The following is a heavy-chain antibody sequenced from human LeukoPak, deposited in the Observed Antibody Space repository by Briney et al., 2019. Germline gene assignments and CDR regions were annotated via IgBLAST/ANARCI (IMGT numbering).Heavy chain of an antibody. CDR2: ISGSGGST. CDR3: AKEMALSYSSSWYGDY. CDR1: GFTFSSYA. D-gene: IGHD6-13*01. V-gene: IGHV3-23*01. Sequence: GGSLRLSCAASGFTFSSYAMSWVRQAPGKGLEWVSAISGSGGSTYYADSVTGRFTISRDNSKNTLYLQKNSLRAEDTAVYYCAKEMALSYSSSWYGDYWGQGTLVTVSS. J-gene: IGHJ4*02.